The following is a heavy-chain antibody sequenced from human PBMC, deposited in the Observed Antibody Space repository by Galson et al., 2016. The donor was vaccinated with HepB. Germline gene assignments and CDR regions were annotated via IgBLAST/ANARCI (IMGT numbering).Heavy chain of an antibody. D-gene: IGHD5-12*01. V-gene: IGHV4-34*01. Sequence: ETLSLTCDVYGGSPSSYYWSWIRQPPGKGLEWIGEITNSGTIHHSPSLKSRVTISAGTSKNQFSLKVSSVTAADTAMYYCARGRYGGAASWGQGTLVIVSS. CDR3: ARGRYGGAAS. CDR1: GGSPSSYY. CDR2: ITNSGTI. J-gene: IGHJ4*02.